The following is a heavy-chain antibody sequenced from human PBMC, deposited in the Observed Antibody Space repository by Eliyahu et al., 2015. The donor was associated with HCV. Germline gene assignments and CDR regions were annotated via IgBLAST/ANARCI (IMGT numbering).Heavy chain of an antibody. V-gene: IGHV4-4*07. D-gene: IGHD3-3*01. J-gene: IGHJ5*02. CDR1: GGSINSYY. Sequence: QVQLQESGPGLVKPSETLSLTCTVSGGSINSYYWSWIRQPAGKGLEWIGRIYTSGSTNYNPSLKSRVTMSVDTSKNQFSLRLSSVTAADTAVYYCARGPGMAFPAIFGVDIPTGNWFDPWGQGTLVTVSS. CDR2: IYTSGST. CDR3: ARGPGMAFPAIFGVDIPTGNWFDP.